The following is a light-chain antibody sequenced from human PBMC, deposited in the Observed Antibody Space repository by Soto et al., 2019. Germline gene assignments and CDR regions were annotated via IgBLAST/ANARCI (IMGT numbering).Light chain of an antibody. J-gene: IGKJ3*01. CDR2: EVS. CDR3: LQRADLPLT. Sequence: DIVMTQTPPSLSVTPGRPASISCNSSQSLVGSDRKTDLSWYVQKAGQSPQILIYEVSNRFTGVRGRLTGSGSATDFTLTINRLEAEDVGIYYCLQRADLPLTFGPGTKVDI. CDR1: QSLVGSDRKTD. V-gene: IGKV2-29*03.